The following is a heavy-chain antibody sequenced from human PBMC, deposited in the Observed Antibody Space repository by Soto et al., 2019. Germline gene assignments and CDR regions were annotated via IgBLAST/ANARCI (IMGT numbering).Heavy chain of an antibody. J-gene: IGHJ5*02. CDR2: IIPIFGTA. CDR3: ARSPIVLVPAAIGWFDP. Sequence: SVKVSCKASGGTFSSYAISWVRQAPGQGLEWMGGIIPIFGTANYAQKFQGRVTITADESTSTAYMELSSLRSEDTAVYYCARSPIVLVPAAIGWFDPWGRGTLVTVSS. CDR1: GGTFSSYA. D-gene: IGHD2-2*02. V-gene: IGHV1-69*13.